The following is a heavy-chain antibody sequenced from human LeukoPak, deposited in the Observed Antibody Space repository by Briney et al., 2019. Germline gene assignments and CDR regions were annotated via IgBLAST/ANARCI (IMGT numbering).Heavy chain of an antibody. CDR2: ISVSGNT. J-gene: IGHJ4*02. D-gene: IGHD2-15*01. CDR1: GFTLSSYA. CDR3: AKAGAVVVVAAKYFDY. Sequence: GGSLRLSCAASGFTLSSYAMSWVRQGPGKGLEWVSAISVSGNTYHADSVKGRFTISRDSSKNTLYLQMNSLRAGDAAVYYCAKAGAVVVVAAKYFDYWGQGTLVTVSS. V-gene: IGHV3-23*01.